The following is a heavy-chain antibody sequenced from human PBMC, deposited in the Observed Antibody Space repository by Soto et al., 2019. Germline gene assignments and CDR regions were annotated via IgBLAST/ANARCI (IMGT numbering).Heavy chain of an antibody. CDR3: ARRDDSETFDI. V-gene: IGHV3-53*01. J-gene: IGHJ3*02. CDR1: GLSVTANY. D-gene: IGHD5-18*01. CDR2: IYRGGGT. Sequence: EVQLVESGGGLIQPGGSLRLICAASGLSVTANYMTWVRQAHGKGLEWLSIIYRGGGTYYADSLKGRAIISRDGSRNMVFLQMNSLTAEDAGVYYCARRDDSETFDIWGRGTAVNVSS.